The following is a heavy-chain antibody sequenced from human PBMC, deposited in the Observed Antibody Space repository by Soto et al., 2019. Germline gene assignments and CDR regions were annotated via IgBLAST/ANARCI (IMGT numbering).Heavy chain of an antibody. CDR1: GGTFSSYT. D-gene: IGHD6-13*01. CDR3: ASAAGGQREAAAGTLDY. V-gene: IGHV1-69*02. CDR2: IIPILGIA. Sequence: QVQLVQSGAEVKKPGSSVKVSCKASGGTFSSYTISWVRQAPGQGLEWMGRIIPILGIANYAQKFQGRVTITADKSTSTAYMELSSLRSEDTAVYYCASAAGGQREAAAGTLDYWGQGTLVTVSS. J-gene: IGHJ4*02.